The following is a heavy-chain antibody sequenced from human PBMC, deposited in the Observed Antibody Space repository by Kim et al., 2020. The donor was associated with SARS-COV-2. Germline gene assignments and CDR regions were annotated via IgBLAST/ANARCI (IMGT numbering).Heavy chain of an antibody. Sequence: GGSLRLSCAVSEFTFSTYGMHWVHQAPGKGLEWVAVMSNDGSNKHYADSAKGRFTISSDNSKTTQYLQMNSLRAEDTAVYYCASRSNWYRGVVDLWGQGTTVTVSS. CDR3: ASRSNWYRGVVDL. CDR2: MSNDGSNK. J-gene: IGHJ6*02. CDR1: EFTFSTYG. D-gene: IGHD2-15*01. V-gene: IGHV3-30*03.